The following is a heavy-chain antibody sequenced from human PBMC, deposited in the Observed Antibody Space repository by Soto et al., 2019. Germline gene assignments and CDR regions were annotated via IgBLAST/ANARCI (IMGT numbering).Heavy chain of an antibody. CDR3: ATSYDTGFDP. J-gene: IGHJ5*02. D-gene: IGHD3-9*01. Sequence: QLQLVQSAAEVKKPGASVRVSCKAYGYPFIKYGISWIRQAPEQGLEWMGWIKVDSGYTNYAQKCQDRVTMTADTSSDTSFMELRSLRLDDTAVYFCATSYDTGFDPWGQGTLVSVSS. CDR2: IKVDSGYT. CDR1: GYPFIKYG. V-gene: IGHV1-18*04.